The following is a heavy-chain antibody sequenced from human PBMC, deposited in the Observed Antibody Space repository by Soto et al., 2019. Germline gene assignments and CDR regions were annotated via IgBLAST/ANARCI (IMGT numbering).Heavy chain of an antibody. CDR3: AAGCCGHDPSYFDY. D-gene: IGHD5-12*01. CDR2: IRSTGTNI. Sequence: GGSLRLSCVASGFTSSNFEMSWVRQAPGKGLEWVASIRSTGTNIFYADSVKGRFTISRDNGKNSLFLHMNSLRAEDTALYYCAAGCCGHDPSYFDYWGQGTLVTVSS. J-gene: IGHJ4*02. CDR1: GFTSSNFE. V-gene: IGHV3-48*03.